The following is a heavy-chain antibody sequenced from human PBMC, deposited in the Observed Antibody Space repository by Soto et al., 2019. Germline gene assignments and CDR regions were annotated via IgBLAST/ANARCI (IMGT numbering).Heavy chain of an antibody. Sequence: EVKLVESGGGLVQPGGSLRLSCAVSGFTLSDYYIDWVRQAPGKGLEWLARSRDKANSFSTDYAASVKGRLSISRDDSESSVFLPMNSLRTEDTALYYCARTKSYGAYDVWGQGTVVIVSS. CDR2: SRDKANSFST. CDR3: ARTKSYGAYDV. D-gene: IGHD3-10*01. V-gene: IGHV3-72*01. J-gene: IGHJ3*01. CDR1: GFTLSDYY.